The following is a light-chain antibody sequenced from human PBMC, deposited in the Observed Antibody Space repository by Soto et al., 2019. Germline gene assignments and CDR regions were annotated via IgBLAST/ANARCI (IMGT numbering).Light chain of an antibody. CDR1: SSDVGSYNL. CDR2: EGS. V-gene: IGLV2-14*02. Sequence: QSALTQPASVSGSPGQSITISCTGTSSDVGSYNLVSWYQQHPGKAPKLMIYEGSKRPSGVSNRFSGSKSGNTASLTISGLQAEDEAVYYCSSYTTSSTLVFGPGTKLTVL. CDR3: SSYTTSSTLV. J-gene: IGLJ1*01.